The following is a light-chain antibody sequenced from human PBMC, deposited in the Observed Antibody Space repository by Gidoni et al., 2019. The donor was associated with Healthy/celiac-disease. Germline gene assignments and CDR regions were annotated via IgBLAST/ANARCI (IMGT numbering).Light chain of an antibody. CDR1: QSVSSH. V-gene: IGKV3-11*01. J-gene: IGKJ4*01. CDR2: DAS. Sequence: EIVLTQSQATLSLSPGERATLSCRASQSVSSHLAWYQQKPGQAPRLLIYDASNRATGIPARCSGSGAGTDFTLTISSLEPEDFAVYDCQQRSNWPPFTFGGGTKVEIK. CDR3: QQRSNWPPFT.